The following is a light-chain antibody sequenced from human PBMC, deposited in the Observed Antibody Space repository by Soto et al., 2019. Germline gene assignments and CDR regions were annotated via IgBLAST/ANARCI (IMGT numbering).Light chain of an antibody. Sequence: EIVLTQSPGTLSLSPGERATLSCRASQSVSSSLAWYQQIPGQAPRLLIYDASTRATGIPARFGGSGSGTEFTLTISSLQSEDFAVYYCQQYNNWPPLTFGGGTKVELK. CDR2: DAS. J-gene: IGKJ4*01. CDR1: QSVSSS. CDR3: QQYNNWPPLT. V-gene: IGKV3-15*01.